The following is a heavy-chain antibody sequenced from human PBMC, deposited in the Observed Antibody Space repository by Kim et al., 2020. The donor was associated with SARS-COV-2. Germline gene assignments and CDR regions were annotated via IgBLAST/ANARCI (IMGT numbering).Heavy chain of an antibody. J-gene: IGHJ6*04. V-gene: IGHV4-34*01. CDR3: GRGVIAAAGTAYYYYGTDV. D-gene: IGHD6-13*01. CDR1: GGSFSGYY. Sequence: SETLSLTCAVYGGSFSGYYWSWIRQPPGKGLEWMGEINHSGSTNYNPSLKSRVTISGDTSKNQFSLKLSSVTGADTAVYYCGRGVIAAAGTAYYYYGTDVWGKGNAVTASS. CDR2: INHSGST.